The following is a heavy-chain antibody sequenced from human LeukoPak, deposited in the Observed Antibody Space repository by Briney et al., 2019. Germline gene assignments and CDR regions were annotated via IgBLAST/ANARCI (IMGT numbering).Heavy chain of an antibody. CDR1: GGSFSGYY. V-gene: IGHV4-34*01. Sequence: SETLSLTCAVYGGSFSGYYWICIRQPPGKGLEWIVEINHSGSTNYNPSLKSRVTISVDTSTKQFSLKLSSVTAADTGIYYCARGVRIAVAHPHLDYWGQGSLVTVSS. CDR2: INHSGST. D-gene: IGHD6-19*01. J-gene: IGHJ4*02. CDR3: ARGVRIAVAHPHLDY.